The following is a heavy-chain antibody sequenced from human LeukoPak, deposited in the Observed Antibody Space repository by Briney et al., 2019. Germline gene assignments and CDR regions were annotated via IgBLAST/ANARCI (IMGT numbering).Heavy chain of an antibody. D-gene: IGHD3-22*01. CDR1: GFTFDDYT. V-gene: IGHV3-43*01. CDR2: VSWDGGST. CDR3: AKGGSSGYSETIDY. J-gene: IGHJ4*02. Sequence: GGSLRLSCAASGFTFDDYTMHWVRQAPGKGLEWVSLVSWDGGSTYYADSVKGRFTISRDNSKNSLYLQMNSLRNEDTALYYCAKGGSSGYSETIDYWGQGTLVTVSS.